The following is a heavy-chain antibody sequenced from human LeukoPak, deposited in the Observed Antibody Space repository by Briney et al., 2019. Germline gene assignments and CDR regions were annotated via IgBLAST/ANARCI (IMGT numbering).Heavy chain of an antibody. CDR1: GGSISSGDNF. CDR2: INYSGRG. J-gene: IGHJ5*02. D-gene: IGHD3-10*01. CDR3: ARIPVHRRVYGWFDP. Sequence: SETLSLTCTVSGGSISSGDNFWTWFRQPPGKVLEWIAYINYSGRGNYNPSLKSRVTLSVDASKNQFSLILSSVSAADTAVYYCARIPVHRRVYGWFDPWGQGILVTVSS. V-gene: IGHV4-30-4*01.